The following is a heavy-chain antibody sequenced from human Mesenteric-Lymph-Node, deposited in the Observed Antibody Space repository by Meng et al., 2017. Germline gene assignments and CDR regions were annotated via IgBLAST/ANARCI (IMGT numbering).Heavy chain of an antibody. CDR1: GGSVSSGGYY. Sequence: VQVRGPGPGLVKPSETLSLTCTVSGGSVSSGGYYWSWIRQHPGKGLEWIGYIHDSGTTYYNPSLKSRLLITIDTSENQFYLNLRSVTAADTAVYYCARDPRGVMSSFYYGMDFWGQGTTVTVSS. V-gene: IGHV4-31*03. CDR3: ARDPRGVMSSFYYGMDF. J-gene: IGHJ6*02. D-gene: IGHD3-10*01. CDR2: IHDSGTT.